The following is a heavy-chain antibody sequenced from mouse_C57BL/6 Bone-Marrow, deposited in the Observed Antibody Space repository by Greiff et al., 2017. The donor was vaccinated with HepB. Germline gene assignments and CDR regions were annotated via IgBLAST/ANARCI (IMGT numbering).Heavy chain of an antibody. CDR1: GYAFTNYL. J-gene: IGHJ1*03. CDR3: ARDPLYGNYRYFDV. V-gene: IGHV1-54*01. D-gene: IGHD2-1*01. Sequence: QVHVKQSGAELVRPGTSVKVSCKASGYAFTNYLIEWVKQRPGQGLEWIGVINPGSGGTNYNEKFKGKATLTADKSSSTAYMQLSSLTSEDSAVYFCARDPLYGNYRYFDVWGTGTTVTVSS. CDR2: INPGSGGT.